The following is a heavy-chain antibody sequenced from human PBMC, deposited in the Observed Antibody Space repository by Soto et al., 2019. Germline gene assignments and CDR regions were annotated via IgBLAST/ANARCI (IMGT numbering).Heavy chain of an antibody. CDR2: IRSKDYGGTT. V-gene: IGHV3-49*05. Sequence: EVQVVESGGALVKPGRSLRLSCTTSGFTFGDYAMSWFRQAPGKGREWVGFIRSKDYGGTTQYAASVKGRFTISRDDSRSIAYLQMDSLKTEDTAVYYCARVGSASLMVVVIADHWGQGTQVTVSS. J-gene: IGHJ4*02. D-gene: IGHD3-22*01. CDR1: GFTFGDYA. CDR3: ARVGSASLMVVVIADH.